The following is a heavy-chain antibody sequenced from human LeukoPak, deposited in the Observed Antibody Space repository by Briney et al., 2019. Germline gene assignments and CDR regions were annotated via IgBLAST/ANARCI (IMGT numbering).Heavy chain of an antibody. CDR1: GYTFSTYA. J-gene: IGHJ4*02. CDR3: ARSYIVVVPAVYFDY. CDR2: INGGDGNT. V-gene: IGHV1-3*01. Sequence: GASVKVSCKTSGYTFSTYATQWVRQAPGQRLEWMGWINGGDGNTKFSQKFQGRVTITRDTSASSSYMELSSLRSEDTAVYYCARSYIVVVPAVYFDYWGQGTLVTVSS. D-gene: IGHD2-2*01.